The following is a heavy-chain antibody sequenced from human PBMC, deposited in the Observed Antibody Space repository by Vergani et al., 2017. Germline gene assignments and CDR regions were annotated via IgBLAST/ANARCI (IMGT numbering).Heavy chain of an antibody. J-gene: IGHJ5*02. Sequence: QLQLQESGPGLVKPSATLSLTCSVSGASIRSSNYYWGWIRQPPGKGLEWIASIYYSGSTYYNPSLKSRVTISVDTSKNQFSLKLSSVTAADTAVYFCAGQSMVGWLVKLGWIDPWGKGILVTASS. V-gene: IGHV4-39*01. D-gene: IGHD6-19*01. CDR1: GASIRSSNYY. CDR2: IYYSGST. CDR3: AGQSMVGWLVKLGWIDP.